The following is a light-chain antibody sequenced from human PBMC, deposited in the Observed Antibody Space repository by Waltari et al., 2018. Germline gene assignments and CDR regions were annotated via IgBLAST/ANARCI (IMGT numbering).Light chain of an antibody. CDR1: SSNIGGHS. V-gene: IGLV1-44*01. CDR3: AAWDDSLNGVM. J-gene: IGLJ3*02. Sequence: QSVLTQPPSASGTPGQRVTIPCSGSSSNIGGHSVNWYQQFPGTAPKLLILTNTQRPSGVPDRFSGSKSDTSASLAIRGLQSDDEADYYCAAWDDSLNGVMFGGGTKLTVL. CDR2: TNT.